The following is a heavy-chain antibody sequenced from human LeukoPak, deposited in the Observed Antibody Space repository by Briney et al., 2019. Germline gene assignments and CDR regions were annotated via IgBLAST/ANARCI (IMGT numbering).Heavy chain of an antibody. V-gene: IGHV3-7*01. J-gene: IGHJ4*02. CDR3: ARGFYYLDY. CDR2: IKQDGGEK. CDR1: AFTFSSYW. Sequence: PGGSLRLSCAASAFTFSSYWMSWVRQAPGKGLEWVATIKQDGGEKYYVDSVKGRFTISRDNAKNSLYLQMNSLRAEDTAVYYCARGFYYLDYWGQGTLVTVSS.